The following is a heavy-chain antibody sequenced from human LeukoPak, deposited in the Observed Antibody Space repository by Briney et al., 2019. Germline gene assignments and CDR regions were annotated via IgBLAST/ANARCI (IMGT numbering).Heavy chain of an antibody. D-gene: IGHD5-24*01. CDR2: ISSSGSTI. CDR3: ARGLDGPSALDY. V-gene: IGHV3-48*04. Sequence: GGSLRLSCAASGFTFSGSAMHWVRQAPGKGLEWVSYISSSGSTIYYADSVKGRFTISRDNAKNSLYLQMNSLRAEDTAVYYCARGLDGPSALDYWGQGTLVTVSS. CDR1: GFTFSGSA. J-gene: IGHJ4*02.